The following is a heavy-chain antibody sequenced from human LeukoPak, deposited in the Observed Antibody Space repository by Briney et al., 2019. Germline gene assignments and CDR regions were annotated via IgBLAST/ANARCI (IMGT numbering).Heavy chain of an antibody. CDR2: INPSSGGT. V-gene: IGHV1-2*02. Sequence: ASVKVSCKASGYTFTGYYMHWVRQAPGQGLEWMGWINPSSGGTNYAQKFQGRVTMTRDTSISTAYMELSRLKSGDTAVYYCARDDGIAAAGTDYWGQGTLVTVSS. CDR1: GYTFTGYY. CDR3: ARDDGIAAAGTDY. D-gene: IGHD6-13*01. J-gene: IGHJ4*02.